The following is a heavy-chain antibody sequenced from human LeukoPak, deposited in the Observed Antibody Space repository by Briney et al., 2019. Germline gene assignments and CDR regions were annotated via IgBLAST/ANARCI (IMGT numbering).Heavy chain of an antibody. CDR2: IYYSGST. CDR1: GGSISSYY. CDR3: ARGEVATINRGRFFDY. Sequence: SETLSLTCTVSGGSISSYYWSWIRQPPGKGLEWIGYIYYSGSTNYNPSLKSRVTISVDTSKNQFSLKLSSVTAADTAVYYCARGEVATINRGRFFDYWGQGTLVTVSS. V-gene: IGHV4-59*01. D-gene: IGHD5-12*01. J-gene: IGHJ4*02.